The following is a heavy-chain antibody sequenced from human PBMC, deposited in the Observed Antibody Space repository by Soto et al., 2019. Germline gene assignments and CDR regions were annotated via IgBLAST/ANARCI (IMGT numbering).Heavy chain of an antibody. CDR1: GFSFSSYS. Sequence: EVQLVESGGGLVQPGGSLRLSCAASGFSFSSYSMNWVRQAPGKGLEWVSYISSSGSTIYYADSVKGRFTISRDNAKNSLYLQMNSLRDEDTAVYYCARDYYDSSGYYGYWGQGTLVTVSS. CDR3: ARDYYDSSGYYGY. J-gene: IGHJ4*02. V-gene: IGHV3-48*02. D-gene: IGHD3-22*01. CDR2: ISSSGSTI.